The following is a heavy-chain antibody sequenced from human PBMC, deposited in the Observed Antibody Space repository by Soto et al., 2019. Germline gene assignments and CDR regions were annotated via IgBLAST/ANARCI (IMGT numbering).Heavy chain of an antibody. CDR2: ISAYNGNT. J-gene: IGHJ4*02. D-gene: IGHD3-22*01. V-gene: IGHV1-18*01. CDR1: GYTFTSYG. Sequence: QVPLVQSGAEVKKPGASVKVSCKASGYTFTSYGISWVRQAPGQGLEWMGWISAYNGNTNYAQKLQGRVTMTTDTSTSTAYMELRSLRSDDTAVYYCARFMTYYYDSSGYYASDWGQGTLVTVSS. CDR3: ARFMTYYYDSSGYYASD.